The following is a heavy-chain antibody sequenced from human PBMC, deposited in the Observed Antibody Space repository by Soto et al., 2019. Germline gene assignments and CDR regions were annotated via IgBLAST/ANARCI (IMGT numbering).Heavy chain of an antibody. CDR2: IHSDGSSS. CDR1: GFTFSSYW. V-gene: IGHV3-74*01. D-gene: IGHD6-13*01. CDR3: ARERYGSSWNDLDY. Sequence: EVQLVESGGGLVQPGGSLRLSCAASGFTFSSYWMHWVRQAPGKGLVWVSRIHSDGSSSIYADSVKGRFTFSRDNAKNTLYLQMNILRAEDTAVYYCARERYGSSWNDLDYWGQGTLVTVSS. J-gene: IGHJ4*02.